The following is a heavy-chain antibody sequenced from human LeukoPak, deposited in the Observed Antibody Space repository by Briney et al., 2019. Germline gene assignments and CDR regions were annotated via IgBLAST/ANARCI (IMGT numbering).Heavy chain of an antibody. CDR2: INPSGGST. D-gene: IGHD5-12*01. CDR3: ATPPGGYGVYNFDY. Sequence: GASVKVSCKASGYTFTSYYMHWVRQAPGQGLEWMGIINPSGGSTNYAQKFQGRVTITADESTSTAYMELSSLRSEDTAVYYCATPPGGYGVYNFDYWGQGTLVTVSS. CDR1: GYTFTSYY. J-gene: IGHJ4*02. V-gene: IGHV1-46*01.